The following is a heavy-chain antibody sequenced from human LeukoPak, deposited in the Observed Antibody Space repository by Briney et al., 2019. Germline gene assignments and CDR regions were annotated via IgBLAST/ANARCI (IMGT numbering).Heavy chain of an antibody. CDR3: ARVSAGLLIWSDFDAFDI. J-gene: IGHJ3*02. CDR1: GYTFTGYY. D-gene: IGHD3-3*01. V-gene: IGHV1-2*02. CDR2: INPNSGGT. Sequence: ASVKVSCKASGYTFTGYYMHWVRQAPGQGLEWVGWINPNSGGTNYAQKFQGRVTMTRDTSISTAYMELSRLRSDDTAVYYCARVSAGLLIWSDFDAFDIWGQGTMVTVSS.